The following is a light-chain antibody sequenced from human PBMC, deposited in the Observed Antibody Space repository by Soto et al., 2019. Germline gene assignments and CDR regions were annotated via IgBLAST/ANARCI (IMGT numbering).Light chain of an antibody. CDR2: GAS. V-gene: IGKV3-20*01. CDR1: QSVSSTY. J-gene: IGKJ1*01. Sequence: EIVLTQSPGTLSLSPVERAIFSCSASQSVSSTYLAWYQQKPGQAPRLLIYGASNRATGIPDRFSGSGSGTDFTLTISRLEPEDFAVYYCHQYGSSPATFGQGTKVDNK. CDR3: HQYGSSPAT.